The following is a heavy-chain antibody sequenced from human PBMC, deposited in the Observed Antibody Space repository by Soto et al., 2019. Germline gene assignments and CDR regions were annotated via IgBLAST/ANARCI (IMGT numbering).Heavy chain of an antibody. Sequence: GESLKISCQGSGYSFPNYWIRWVRQLPGKGLELIVRIDPSDSYSNYSPSFQGHVTISADTSISTAYLPWSSLKASDTAMYYCARLKTYPYRIGAADYFYYGMDVWGHGTTVTVSS. J-gene: IGHJ6*02. CDR3: ARLKTYPYRIGAADYFYYGMDV. CDR1: GYSFPNYW. D-gene: IGHD6-13*01. CDR2: IDPSDSYS. V-gene: IGHV5-10-1*01.